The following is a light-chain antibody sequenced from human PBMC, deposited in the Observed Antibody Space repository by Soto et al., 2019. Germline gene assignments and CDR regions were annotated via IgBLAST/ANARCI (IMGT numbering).Light chain of an antibody. CDR3: QQRSNWPPKLT. V-gene: IGKV3-11*01. Sequence: EIVLTQSPGTLSLSPGERGTLSCRASQSVINNYLAWYQQKPGQAPRLLIYDASNRATGIPARFSGSGSGTDFTLTISSLEPEDFAVYYCQQRSNWPPKLTFGGGTKVDIK. J-gene: IGKJ4*01. CDR2: DAS. CDR1: QSVINNY.